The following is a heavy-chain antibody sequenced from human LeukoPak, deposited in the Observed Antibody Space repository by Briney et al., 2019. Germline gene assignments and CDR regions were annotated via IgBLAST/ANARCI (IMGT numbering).Heavy chain of an antibody. D-gene: IGHD1-26*01. CDR1: GYSISSGYY. Sequence: SETLSLTCTVSGYSISSGYYWGWIRQPPGKGLEWIGSIYHSGSTYYNPSLKSRVTISVDTSKNQFSLKLSSVTAADTAVYYCARDPYSGTYGDTYYYYMDVWGKGTTVTISS. J-gene: IGHJ6*03. CDR3: ARDPYSGTYGDTYYYYMDV. CDR2: IYHSGST. V-gene: IGHV4-38-2*02.